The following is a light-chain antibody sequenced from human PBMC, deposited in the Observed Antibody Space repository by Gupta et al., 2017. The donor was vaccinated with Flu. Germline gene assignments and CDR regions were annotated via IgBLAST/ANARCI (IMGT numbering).Light chain of an antibody. Sequence: TGNRNSVGYNGAAWGQQDQGQAPKLIIYGNNNRPSGIPERFSGSRSGNTASLTISGLQAEDEADYYCEAWEDSHNAGVFGGGTKLTVL. CDR1: RNSVGYNG. J-gene: IGLJ3*02. CDR2: GNN. V-gene: IGLV10-54*04. CDR3: EAWEDSHNAGV.